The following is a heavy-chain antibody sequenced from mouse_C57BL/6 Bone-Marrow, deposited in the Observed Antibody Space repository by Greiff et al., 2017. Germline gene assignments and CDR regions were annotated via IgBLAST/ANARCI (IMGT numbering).Heavy chain of an antibody. Sequence: EVQVVESGGGLVQPGGSLKLSCAASGFTFSDYYMYWVRQTPEKRLEWVAYISNGGGSTYYPDTVKGRFTISRDNAKNTLYLQMSRLKSEDTAMYYCASLTGTVAYWGQGTLVTVSA. CDR1: GFTFSDYY. CDR2: ISNGGGST. D-gene: IGHD4-1*01. V-gene: IGHV5-12*01. J-gene: IGHJ3*01. CDR3: ASLTGTVAY.